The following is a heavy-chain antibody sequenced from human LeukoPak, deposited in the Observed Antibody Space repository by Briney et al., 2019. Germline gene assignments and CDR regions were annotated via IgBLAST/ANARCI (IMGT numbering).Heavy chain of an antibody. J-gene: IGHJ4*02. CDR2: IKYDGSEK. D-gene: IGHD1-1*01. Sequence: GGSLRLSCAASGFTFSVSWMSWVRQAPGKGLEWVANIKYDGSEKYYADSVKGRFTISRDNAKNSLYLQMNSLRAEDTAVYYCARGGTTFEHWGQGTLVTVSS. V-gene: IGHV3-7*01. CDR1: GFTFSVSW. CDR3: ARGGTTFEH.